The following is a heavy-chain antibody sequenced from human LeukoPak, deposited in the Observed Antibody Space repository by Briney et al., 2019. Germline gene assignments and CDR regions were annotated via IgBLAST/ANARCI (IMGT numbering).Heavy chain of an antibody. CDR1: GYTFTGYY. CDR3: ARDLREQWLVEPYYGMDV. Sequence: VASVKVSCKASGYTFTGYYMHWVRQAPGQGLEWMGWINPNSGGTNYAQKFQGWVTMTRDTSISTAYMELSRLRSDDTAVYYCARDLREQWLVEPYYGMDVWGKGTTVTVSS. CDR2: INPNSGGT. J-gene: IGHJ6*04. V-gene: IGHV1-2*04. D-gene: IGHD6-19*01.